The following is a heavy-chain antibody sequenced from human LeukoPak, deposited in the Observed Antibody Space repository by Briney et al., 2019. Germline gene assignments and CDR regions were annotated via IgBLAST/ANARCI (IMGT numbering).Heavy chain of an antibody. J-gene: IGHJ5*02. V-gene: IGHV1-2*02. CDR2: INPNSGGT. CDR1: GYTFTGYY. Sequence: ASVKVSCKASGYTFTGYYMHWVRQAPGQGLEWMGWINPNSGGTNYAQKLQGRVTMTRDTSISTAYMELSRLRSDDTAVYYCASVETGRNWFDPWGQGTLVTVSS. CDR3: ASVETGRNWFDP. D-gene: IGHD2-21*01.